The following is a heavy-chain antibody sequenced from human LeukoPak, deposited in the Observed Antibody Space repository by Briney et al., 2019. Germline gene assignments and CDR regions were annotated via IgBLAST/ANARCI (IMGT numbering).Heavy chain of an antibody. Sequence: GGSLRLSCAASGFTFSNYAMHWVRQAPGKGLEWVAVISYDGSNKYYADSVKGRFTISRDNSKNTLYLQMNSLRAEDTAVYYCAKDSGAFVPPVYYYYMDVWGKGTTVTVSS. D-gene: IGHD3-16*01. V-gene: IGHV3-30*04. CDR1: GFTFSNYA. CDR3: AKDSGAFVPPVYYYYMDV. J-gene: IGHJ6*03. CDR2: ISYDGSNK.